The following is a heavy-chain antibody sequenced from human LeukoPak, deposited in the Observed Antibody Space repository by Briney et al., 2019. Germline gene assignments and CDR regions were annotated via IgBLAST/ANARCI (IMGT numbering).Heavy chain of an antibody. CDR1: GYTFTSYY. D-gene: IGHD4-17*01. J-gene: IGHJ4*02. Sequence: ASVKVSCKASGYTFTSYYMHWVRQAPGQGLEWMGIINPSGGSTSYAQKFQGRVTMTRDTSTSTVYMELSSLRSEDTAVYYCARDPLPYGDYVYYFDFWGQGTLVTVSS. CDR3: ARDPLPYGDYVYYFDF. CDR2: INPSGGST. V-gene: IGHV1-46*01.